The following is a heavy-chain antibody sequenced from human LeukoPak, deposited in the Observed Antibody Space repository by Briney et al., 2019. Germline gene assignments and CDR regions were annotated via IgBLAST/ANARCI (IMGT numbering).Heavy chain of an antibody. Sequence: ASVKVSCKASGYTFTSYGISWVRQAPGQGLEWMGWMNPNSGNTGYAQKFQGRVTMTRNTSISIAYMELSSLRSEDTAVYYCARVPYSSGRGWFDPWGQGTLVTVSS. D-gene: IGHD6-19*01. CDR2: MNPNSGNT. CDR1: GYTFTSYG. V-gene: IGHV1-8*02. J-gene: IGHJ5*02. CDR3: ARVPYSSGRGWFDP.